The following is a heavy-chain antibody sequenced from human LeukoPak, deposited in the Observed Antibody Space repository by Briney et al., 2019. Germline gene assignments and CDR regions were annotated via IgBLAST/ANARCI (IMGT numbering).Heavy chain of an antibody. CDR1: GYTFISYD. J-gene: IGHJ4*02. D-gene: IGHD1-26*01. Sequence: GASVKVSCKASGYTFISYDINWVRQATGQGLEWMGWMNPNSDNIGYAQKFQGRVTMTRNTSINTAYMELSSLRSEDTAVYYCTRGPSKSYSTRPFDYWGQGTLVTVSS. CDR2: MNPNSDNI. CDR3: TRGPSKSYSTRPFDY. V-gene: IGHV1-8*01.